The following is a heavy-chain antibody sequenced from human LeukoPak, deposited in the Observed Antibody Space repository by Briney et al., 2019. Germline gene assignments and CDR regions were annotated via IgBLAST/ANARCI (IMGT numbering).Heavy chain of an antibody. V-gene: IGHV4-34*01. D-gene: IGHD3-22*01. CDR2: FHHSGRT. J-gene: IGHJ6*03. CDR3: ARGRTPRRTYYYDSSAYFGMDV. CDR1: GGSFSDYY. Sequence: PSQTLSLTCGLYGGSFSDYYWSWIRQPPGQGLEWSGEFHHSGRTNDNPSLKSRVTISVDTSKSQVSLNLSSVTAADTAVYYCARGRTPRRTYYYDSSAYFGMDVWGKGTTVTVSS.